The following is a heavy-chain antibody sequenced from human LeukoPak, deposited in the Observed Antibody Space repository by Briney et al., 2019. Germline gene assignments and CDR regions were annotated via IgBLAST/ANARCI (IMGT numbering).Heavy chain of an antibody. D-gene: IGHD2-21*02. Sequence: ASVKVSCKASGYTFTSYDINWVRQATGQGLEWMGWMNPNSGNTGYAQKFQGRVTMTRNTSISTAYMELSSLRSEDTAVYYCARGEAYCGGDCYSAWVQGTLVTVSS. CDR1: GYTFTSYD. J-gene: IGHJ5*02. V-gene: IGHV1-8*01. CDR2: MNPNSGNT. CDR3: ARGEAYCGGDCYSA.